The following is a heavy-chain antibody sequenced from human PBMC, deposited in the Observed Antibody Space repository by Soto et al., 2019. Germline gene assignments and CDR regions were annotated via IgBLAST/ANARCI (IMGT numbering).Heavy chain of an antibody. J-gene: IGHJ4*02. CDR1: GFTFSSYA. D-gene: IGHD1-7*01. V-gene: IGHV3-30-3*01. CDR2: ISYDGSNK. CDR3: ARARTNYHY. Sequence: QVQLVESGGGVVQPGRSLRLSCAASGFTFSSYAMHWVRQAPGKGLEWVAVISYDGSNKYYADSVKGRFTISRDNSKNTLYLQMNSLRAENTAVYYCARARTNYHYWGQGTLVTVSS.